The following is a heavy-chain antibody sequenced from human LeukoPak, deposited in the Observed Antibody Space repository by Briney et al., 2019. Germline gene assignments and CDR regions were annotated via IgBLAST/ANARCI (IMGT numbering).Heavy chain of an antibody. D-gene: IGHD3-22*01. J-gene: IGHJ4*02. CDR1: GYTFTGYY. Sequence: GASVKVSCKASGYTFTGYYMHWVRQAPGQGLEWMGWINPNSGGTNYAQKFQGRVTMTRDTSISTDYMELSRLRSDDTAVYYCASERVGVYYDSRGSVDYWGQGTLVTVSS. V-gene: IGHV1-2*02. CDR3: ASERVGVYYDSRGSVDY. CDR2: INPNSGGT.